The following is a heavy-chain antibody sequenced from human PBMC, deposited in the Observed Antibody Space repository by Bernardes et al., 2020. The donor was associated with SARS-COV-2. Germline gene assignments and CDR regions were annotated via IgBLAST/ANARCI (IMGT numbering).Heavy chain of an antibody. J-gene: IGHJ4*02. CDR3: ARVVRLWENNFDS. V-gene: IGHV4-61*01. CDR2: GFYTGNT. CDR1: GASVSSVNYQ. Sequence: SETLSLTRSVSGASVSSVNYQWCWMRQPPGKGLEWIGFGFYTGNTNYNPSLQSRVTISVDTSKNQFSLRLTSVTAADTAVYYCARVVRLWENNFDSWGQGSLVTVSS. D-gene: IGHD3-10*01.